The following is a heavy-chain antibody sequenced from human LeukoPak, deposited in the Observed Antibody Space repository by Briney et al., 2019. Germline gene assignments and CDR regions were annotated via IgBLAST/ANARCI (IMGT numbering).Heavy chain of an antibody. Sequence: ASVKVSCKASGYTFTSYYMHWVRQAPGQGLEWMGMINPSGGSTSYAQKFQGRVTMTRDTSTSTVYMELSSLRSEDTAVYYCARERFLEWLLAPSYYYYGMDVWGQGTTVTVSS. CDR3: ARERFLEWLLAPSYYYYGMDV. V-gene: IGHV1-46*01. CDR2: INPSGGST. D-gene: IGHD3-3*01. J-gene: IGHJ6*02. CDR1: GYTFTSYY.